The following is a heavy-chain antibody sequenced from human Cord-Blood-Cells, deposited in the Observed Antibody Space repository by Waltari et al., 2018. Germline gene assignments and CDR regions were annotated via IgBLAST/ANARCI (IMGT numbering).Heavy chain of an antibody. CDR2: IIPIFGTA. Sequence: QVQLVQSGAEVKKPGSSVKVSCKASGGTFSSYAISWVRQAPGQGLEWMGGIIPIFGTANYAQKFQDRVTITADESTSTAYMELSSLRSEDTAVYYCARDTAYCGGDCYSAFDIWGQGTMVTVSS. D-gene: IGHD2-21*02. J-gene: IGHJ3*02. V-gene: IGHV1-69*01. CDR1: GGTFSSYA. CDR3: ARDTAYCGGDCYSAFDI.